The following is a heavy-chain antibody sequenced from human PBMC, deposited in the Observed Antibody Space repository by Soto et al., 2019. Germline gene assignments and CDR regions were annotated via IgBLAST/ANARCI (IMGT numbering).Heavy chain of an antibody. D-gene: IGHD2-15*01. CDR1: GFTFTKYS. CDR2: ISYSGETK. CDR3: VRGVVVVVGSTAENFDH. V-gene: IGHV3-48*02. J-gene: IGHJ4*02. Sequence: GSLRLSCVTSGFTFTKYSMNWVRQAPGKGLEWVSYISYSGETKYYADSLKGRYAISRDDAKNSVYLQMNSLRDEDTAFYYCVRGVVVVVGSTAENFDHWGQGTLVTVSS.